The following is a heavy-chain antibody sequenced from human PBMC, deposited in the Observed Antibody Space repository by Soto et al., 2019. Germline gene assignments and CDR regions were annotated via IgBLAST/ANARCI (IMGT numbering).Heavy chain of an antibody. Sequence: GGSLRLSCAASGFTFGDYYMSWVGQGPGKGLEWVSYVSSSSSYTNYADSVRGRFTISRDSAKNSLYLQMNSLRAEDTAVYYFFLAYYDTYQSPPVSLGQGILVSVSS. V-gene: IGHV3-11*03. CDR2: VSSSSSYT. J-gene: IGHJ5*02. D-gene: IGHD3-9*01. CDR1: GFTFGDYY. CDR3: FLAYYDTYQSPPVS.